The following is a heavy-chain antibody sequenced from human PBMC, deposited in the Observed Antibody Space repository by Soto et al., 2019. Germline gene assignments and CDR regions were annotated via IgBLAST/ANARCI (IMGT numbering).Heavy chain of an antibody. J-gene: IGHJ4*02. Sequence: GVSLRLSWAASGFTVSGDYVSWVRQAPGKGLECVSVIHFGGNTYYADSVKGRFTVSRDNSKNTLYLQMNSLRVEDTAIYFCTKVSPQWLVHDYWGKGTLVTVSS. V-gene: IGHV3-53*01. CDR2: IHFGGNT. D-gene: IGHD6-19*01. CDR3: TKVSPQWLVHDY. CDR1: GFTVSGDY.